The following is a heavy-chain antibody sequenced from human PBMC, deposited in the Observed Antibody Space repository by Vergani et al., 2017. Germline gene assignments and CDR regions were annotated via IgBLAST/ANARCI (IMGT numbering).Heavy chain of an antibody. CDR2: IHPNSGGT. CDR1: GYTFTGYY. CDR3: ARPPSCSSTSCYARGWFDP. D-gene: IGHD2-2*01. V-gene: IGHV1-2*02. Sequence: QVPLVQSGAEVKKPGASVKVSCKASGYTFTGYYIHWVRQAPGQGLEWMGWIHPNSGGTNYAQSFQGRVTMNRDTSIRTDYMELNRLRSDDTAVYYCARPPSCSSTSCYARGWFDPWGQGTLVTVSS. J-gene: IGHJ5*02.